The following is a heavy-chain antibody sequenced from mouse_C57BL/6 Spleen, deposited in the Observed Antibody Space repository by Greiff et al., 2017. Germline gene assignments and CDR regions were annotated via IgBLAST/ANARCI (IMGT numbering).Heavy chain of an antibody. V-gene: IGHV5-17*01. CDR3: ERGGTTVVHYYAMDY. CDR2: ISSGSSTI. CDR1: GFTFSDYG. Sequence: EVNVVESGGGLVKPGGSLKLSCAASGFTFSDYGMHWVRQAPEKGLEWVAYISSGSSTIYYADTVKGRFTISRDNAKNTLFLQMTSLRSEDTAMYYWERGGTTVVHYYAMDYWGQGTSVTVSS. D-gene: IGHD1-1*01. J-gene: IGHJ4*01.